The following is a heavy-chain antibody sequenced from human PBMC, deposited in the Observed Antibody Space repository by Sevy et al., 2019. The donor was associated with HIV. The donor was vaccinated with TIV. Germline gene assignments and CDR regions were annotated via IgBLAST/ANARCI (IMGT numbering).Heavy chain of an antibody. CDR2: ICYSGRT. Sequence: SETLSLTCTVSGGSISSYYWSWIRQPPGKGLEWIGYICYSGRTNYNPSLKSRVTISVDTSKNQFSLKLSSVTAADTAVYYCARRYYGDYFCYYYYYMDVWGNGTTVTVSS. D-gene: IGHD4-17*01. CDR1: GGSISSYY. CDR3: ARRYYGDYFCYYYYYMDV. J-gene: IGHJ6*03. V-gene: IGHV4-59*01.